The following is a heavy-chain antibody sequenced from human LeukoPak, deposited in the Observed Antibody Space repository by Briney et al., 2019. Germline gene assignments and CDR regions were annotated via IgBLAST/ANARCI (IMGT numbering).Heavy chain of an antibody. D-gene: IGHD1-14*01. Sequence: SETPSLTCTVSGGSISSSSYYWGWIRQPPGKGLEWIGSIYYSGSTYYNPSLKSRVTISVDTSKNQFSLKLSSVTAADTAVYYCARRRKRGFDYWGQGTLVTVSS. CDR3: ARRRKRGFDY. CDR2: IYYSGST. J-gene: IGHJ4*02. CDR1: GGSISSSSYY. V-gene: IGHV4-39*01.